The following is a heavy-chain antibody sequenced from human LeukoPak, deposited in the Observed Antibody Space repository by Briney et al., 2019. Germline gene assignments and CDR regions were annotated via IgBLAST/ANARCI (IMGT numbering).Heavy chain of an antibody. V-gene: IGHV4-30-2*01. D-gene: IGHD6-13*01. Sequence: PSETLSLTCTVSGGSISSGGYYWSWIRQPPGKGLEWIGYIYHSGSTYYNPSLKSRVTISVDRSKNQFSLKLSSVTAADTAVYYCARFGQLVRDYWGQGTLVTVSS. CDR2: IYHSGST. CDR1: GGSISSGGYY. J-gene: IGHJ4*02. CDR3: ARFGQLVRDY.